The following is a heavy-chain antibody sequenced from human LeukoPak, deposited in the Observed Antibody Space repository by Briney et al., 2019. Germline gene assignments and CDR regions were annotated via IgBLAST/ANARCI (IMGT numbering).Heavy chain of an antibody. D-gene: IGHD6-6*01. V-gene: IGHV3-21*01. Sequence: PGGSLRLSCTASGFTFCTYSMNCVPQAPGGGLECVSSISSSSSYIFYVDSVKGRFTNARDNAKNSLHMQMDSLRAEDSAVYYCARSATSSSSRINWFDAWGQGTLVTVSS. CDR3: ARSATSSSSRINWFDA. J-gene: IGHJ5*02. CDR2: ISSSSSYI. CDR1: GFTFCTYS.